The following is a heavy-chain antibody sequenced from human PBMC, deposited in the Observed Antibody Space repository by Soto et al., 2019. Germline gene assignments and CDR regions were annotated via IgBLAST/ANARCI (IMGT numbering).Heavy chain of an antibody. CDR1: GYTFTAYA. CDR2: ISAYNGDT. D-gene: IGHD4-17*01. CDR3: ARDSTVTTLDY. Sequence: QVQLVQSGAEVKKPGASVKVSCKASGYTFTAYAISWVRQAPGQGLEWMGWISAYNGDTNYAQMLQGRVTMTTDTSTSTAYMALRSLRSDDTAVYYCARDSTVTTLDYLGQGTLVTVSS. J-gene: IGHJ4*02. V-gene: IGHV1-18*01.